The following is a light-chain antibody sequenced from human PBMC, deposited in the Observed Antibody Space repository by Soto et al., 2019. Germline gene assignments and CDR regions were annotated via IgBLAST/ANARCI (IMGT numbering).Light chain of an antibody. V-gene: IGKV3-15*01. J-gene: IGKJ4*01. CDR2: GSS. CDR3: QQYNDWPPA. CDR1: QSVNSK. Sequence: ETVMTQSPATLSLSPGERATLSCRASQSVNSKLVWYQQKPGQAPRFLIYGSSTRATGIPARFRGSGSGTECTLTIDSLQSEDFAVYHCQQYNDWPPAFGGGTKVEIK.